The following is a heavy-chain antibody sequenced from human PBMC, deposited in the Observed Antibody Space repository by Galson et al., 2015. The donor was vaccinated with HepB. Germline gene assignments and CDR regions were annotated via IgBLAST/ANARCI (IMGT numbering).Heavy chain of an antibody. Sequence: SVKVSCKASGGTFSSYTISWVRQAPGQGLEWMGRIIPILGIANYAQKFQGRVTITADKSTSTAYMELSSLRSEDTAVYYCARDAIFGVVISIGDYYYYGMDVWGQGTTVTVSS. CDR1: GGTFSSYT. CDR3: ARDAIFGVVISIGDYYYYGMDV. D-gene: IGHD3-3*01. J-gene: IGHJ6*02. CDR2: IIPILGIA. V-gene: IGHV1-69*04.